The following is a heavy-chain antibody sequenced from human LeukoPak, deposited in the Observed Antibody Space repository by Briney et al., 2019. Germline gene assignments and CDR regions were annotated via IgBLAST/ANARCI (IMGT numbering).Heavy chain of an antibody. CDR1: GFTFSSYW. J-gene: IGHJ4*02. D-gene: IGHD2-21*02. CDR3: APYSVTATSAFDY. V-gene: IGHV3-7*01. CDR2: IKQDGSEK. Sequence: GGSLRLSCAASGFTFSSYWMSWVRQAPGKGLEWVANIKQDGSEKYYVDSVKGRFTISRDNAKNSLYLQMNSLRAEDTAVYYCAPYSVTATSAFDYWGQGTLVTVSS.